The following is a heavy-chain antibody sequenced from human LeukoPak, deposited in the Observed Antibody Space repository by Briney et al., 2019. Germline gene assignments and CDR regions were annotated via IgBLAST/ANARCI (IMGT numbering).Heavy chain of an antibody. J-gene: IGHJ4*02. V-gene: IGHV3-23*01. Sequence: SGGSLRLSCAASGFTFNNYAMNWVRQAPGKGLEWVSAISGSGGSTYYADSVKGRFTISRDNSKNTLYLQMNSLRAEDTAVYYCAKMQYYDILTGYSYWGQGTLVTVSS. CDR2: ISGSGGST. CDR1: GFTFNNYA. D-gene: IGHD3-9*01. CDR3: AKMQYYDILTGYSY.